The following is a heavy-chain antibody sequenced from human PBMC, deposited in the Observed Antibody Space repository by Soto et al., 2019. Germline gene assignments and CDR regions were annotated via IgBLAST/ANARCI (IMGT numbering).Heavy chain of an antibody. D-gene: IGHD2-21*01. J-gene: IGHJ4*02. V-gene: IGHV5-10-1*01. CDR2: IDPIDSYT. CDR3: ARGTCENMSCHKDH. Sequence: PGESLKISCKASGYTFRNFWINWVRQMPGKGLEWIGRIDPIDSYTYYGPSFRGHVTLSVDTSISTAYLQLRSLKASDSGIYYCARGTCENMSCHKDHWGQGTLVTVSS. CDR1: GYTFRNFW.